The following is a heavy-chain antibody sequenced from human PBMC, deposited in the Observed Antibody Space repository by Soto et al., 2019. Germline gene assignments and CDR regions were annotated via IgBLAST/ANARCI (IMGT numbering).Heavy chain of an antibody. J-gene: IGHJ4*02. CDR2: ISWNSGNI. CDR1: GFFFEDYA. V-gene: IGHV3-9*01. Sequence: EVQLVESGGGLVQPGGSLRLSCAASGFFFEDYAMHWVRQAPGKGLEWVSAISWNSGNIGYADSVKGRFTISRDNAKNSLYLQMNSLRTEDTAFYFCAKDMRSSQGGSYAAELWGQGTLVTVSS. CDR3: AKDMRSSQGGSYAAEL. D-gene: IGHD3-10*01.